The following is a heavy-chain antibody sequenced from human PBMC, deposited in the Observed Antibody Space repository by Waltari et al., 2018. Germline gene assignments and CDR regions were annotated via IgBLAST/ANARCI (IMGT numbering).Heavy chain of an antibody. CDR1: GYTFTGYY. CDR3: ARDWETTVTNHYYYYGMDV. CDR2: INPNSGGT. D-gene: IGHD4-17*01. V-gene: IGHV1-2*02. J-gene: IGHJ6*02. Sequence: QVQLVQSGAEVKKPGASVKVSCKASGYTFTGYYMHWVRQAPGPGLEWMGWINPNSGGTNYAQKFQGRVTMTRDTSISTAYMELSRLRSDDTAVYYCARDWETTVTNHYYYYGMDVWGQGTTVTVSS.